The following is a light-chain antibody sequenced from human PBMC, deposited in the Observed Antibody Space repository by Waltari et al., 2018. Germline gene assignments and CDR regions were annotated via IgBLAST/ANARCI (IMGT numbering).Light chain of an antibody. CDR3: MQGIHLPRLT. CDR1: QSVLHSDGKTY. Sequence: DIVMTQTPLSLSVTPGQPASISCKSSQSVLHSDGKTYLHWYLQKPGQSPLLRIYGVSSRCSGVPGRFSGSGSGTDFTRKISRVEAEDVGVYCWMQGIHLPRLTFSGGTKVEIK. CDR2: GVS. J-gene: IGKJ4*01. V-gene: IGKV2-29*01.